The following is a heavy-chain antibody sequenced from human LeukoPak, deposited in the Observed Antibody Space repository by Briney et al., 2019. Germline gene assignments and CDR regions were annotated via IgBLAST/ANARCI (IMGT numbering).Heavy chain of an antibody. CDR2: MNPNSGNT. V-gene: IGHV1-8*01. Sequence: ASVKVSCKASGYTFTSYDINWVRQATGQGLEWMGWMNPNSGNTGYAQKFQGRVTMTRNTSISTAYMELSSLRSEDTAVYYRARGVRIAARPWSYYYMDVWGKGTTVTVSS. CDR1: GYTFTSYD. CDR3: ARGVRIAARPWSYYYMDV. D-gene: IGHD6-6*01. J-gene: IGHJ6*03.